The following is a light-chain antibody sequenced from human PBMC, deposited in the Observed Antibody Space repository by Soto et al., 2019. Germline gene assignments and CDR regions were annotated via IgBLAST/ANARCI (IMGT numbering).Light chain of an antibody. Sequence: QSALTQPASVSGSPGQSITISCTGTSSDVGGFNYVSWFRQHPGKAPKLIIYDVSNRPLGVSNRFSGSRSGNTASLTISGLQAEDEADYYCSSYTTSSTLVVFGGGTKLTVL. CDR1: SSDVGGFNY. CDR3: SSYTTSSTLVV. J-gene: IGLJ2*01. V-gene: IGLV2-14*03. CDR2: DVS.